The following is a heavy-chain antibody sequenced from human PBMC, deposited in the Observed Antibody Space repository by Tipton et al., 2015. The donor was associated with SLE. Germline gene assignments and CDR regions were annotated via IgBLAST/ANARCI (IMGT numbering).Heavy chain of an antibody. Sequence: QLVQSGAEVKKPGESLKISCKGSGYSFTSYWIGWVRQMPGKGLEWMGIIYPGDSDTRYSPSFQGPVTIPADKSISTADLQWSSLKASDTAMYYCARRLEQSAEIEDAIDIWGQGTRVTVPS. CDR2: IYPGDSDT. D-gene: IGHD6-19*01. V-gene: IGHV5-51*03. CDR3: ARRLEQSAEIEDAIDI. CDR1: GYSFTSYW. J-gene: IGHJ3*02.